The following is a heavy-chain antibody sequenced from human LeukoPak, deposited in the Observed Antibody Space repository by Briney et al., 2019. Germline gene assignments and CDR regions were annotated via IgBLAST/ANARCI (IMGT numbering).Heavy chain of an antibody. V-gene: IGHV1-58*01. D-gene: IGHD4-11*01. Sequence: GASVKVSCKASGFTFTSSAVQWVRQARGQRLEWIGWIVVGSGNTNYAQKFQERVTITRDMSTSTAYMELSSLRSEDTAVYYCAAATVTDYYYYGMDVWGQGTTVTVSS. CDR3: AAATVTDYYYYGMDV. CDR2: IVVGSGNT. J-gene: IGHJ6*02. CDR1: GFTFTSSA.